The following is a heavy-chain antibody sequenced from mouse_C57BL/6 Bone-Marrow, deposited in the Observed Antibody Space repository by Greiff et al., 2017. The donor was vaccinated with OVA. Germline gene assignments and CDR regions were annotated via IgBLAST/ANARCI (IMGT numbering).Heavy chain of an antibody. CDR1: GYTFTNYC. V-gene: IGHV1-63*01. CDR2: IYPGGGYT. CDR3: AREYYGTFDY. D-gene: IGHD1-1*01. Sequence: QVQLKESGAELVRPGTSVKMSCKASGYTFTNYCIGWAKQRPGHGLEWIGDIYPGGGYTNYNEKFKGKATLTADKSSSTAYMQFSSLTSEDSAIYYCAREYYGTFDYWGQGTTLTVSS. J-gene: IGHJ2*01.